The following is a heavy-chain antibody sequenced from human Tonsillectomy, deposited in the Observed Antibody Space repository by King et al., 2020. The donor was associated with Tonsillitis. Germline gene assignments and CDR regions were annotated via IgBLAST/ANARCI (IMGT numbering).Heavy chain of an antibody. CDR2: ISSNGGST. V-gene: IGHV3-64*01. J-gene: IGHJ5*02. CDR3: AGSGIVLMVSNWFDP. CDR1: GFTFSSYA. D-gene: IGHD2-8*01. Sequence: VQLVESGGGLVQPGGSLRLSCAASGFTFSSYAMHWFRQAPGKGLEYVSAISSNGGSTYYSNSVKGRFTISRDNSKNTLYLQMGSRRAEDMAVYYCAGSGIVLMVSNWFDPWGQGTLVTVSS.